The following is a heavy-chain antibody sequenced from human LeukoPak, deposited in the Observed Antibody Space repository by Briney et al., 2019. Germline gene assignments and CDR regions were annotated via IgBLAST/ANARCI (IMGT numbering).Heavy chain of an antibody. D-gene: IGHD2-15*01. CDR1: GFTFSSYG. J-gene: IGHJ4*02. V-gene: IGHV3-33*01. CDR3: ARHPEYCSGGSCYSVGPGELDY. CDR2: IWYDGSNK. Sequence: GGSLRLSCAASGFTFSSYGMHWVRQAPREGVEWVAVIWYDGSNKYYADSAKGRFTLSRDNSKNTLYLQINSLRAEDTAVCYCARHPEYCSGGSCYSVGPGELDYWGQGTLVTVSS.